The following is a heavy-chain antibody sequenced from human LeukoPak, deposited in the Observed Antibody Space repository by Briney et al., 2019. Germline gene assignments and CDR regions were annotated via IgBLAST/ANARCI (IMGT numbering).Heavy chain of an antibody. D-gene: IGHD4-17*01. CDR1: GYTFTSYG. V-gene: IGHV1-18*01. Sequence: GASVKVSCKASGYTFTSYGISWVRQTPGQGLEWMGWISAYNGNTNYAQKLQGRVTMTTDTSTSTAYMELRSLRSDDTAVYYCARDSATVRPSSFDYWGQETLVTGSS. CDR2: ISAYNGNT. CDR3: ARDSATVRPSSFDY. J-gene: IGHJ4*02.